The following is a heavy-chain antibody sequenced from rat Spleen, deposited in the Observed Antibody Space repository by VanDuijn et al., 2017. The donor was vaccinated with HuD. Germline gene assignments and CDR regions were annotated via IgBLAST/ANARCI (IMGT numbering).Heavy chain of an antibody. CDR2: IIYDGRKT. V-gene: IGHV5S10*01. CDR1: GFTFSDYN. CDR3: TTDTFYDGTYYPGGFDY. D-gene: IGHD1-12*02. Sequence: EVQLVESGGGLVQPGRSLKLSCAASGFTFSDYNMAWVRQAPKKGLEWVATIIYDGRKTYYRDSVKGRFTISRDNAKSTLYLQLDSLRSEDTATYYCTTDTFYDGTYYPGGFDYWGQGVMVTVSS. J-gene: IGHJ2*01.